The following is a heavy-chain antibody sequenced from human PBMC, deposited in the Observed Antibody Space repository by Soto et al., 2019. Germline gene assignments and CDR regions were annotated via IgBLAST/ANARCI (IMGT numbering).Heavy chain of an antibody. Sequence: ASVKVSCKASGYTFTGYYIHWVRQAPGQGLEWMGWIIPDSGATNYTQKFQGRVTMTSETSTNTAFLELSRLRSDDTAVYFCERGDRISTFGVIIGLDPWGQVTPVTVSS. CDR3: ERGDRISTFGVIIGLDP. J-gene: IGHJ5*02. CDR1: GYTFTGYY. D-gene: IGHD3-3*01. V-gene: IGHV1-2*02. CDR2: IIPDSGAT.